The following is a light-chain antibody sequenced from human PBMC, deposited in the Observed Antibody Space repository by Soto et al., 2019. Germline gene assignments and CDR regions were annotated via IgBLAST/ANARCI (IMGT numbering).Light chain of an antibody. CDR1: SSNIGSNT. J-gene: IGLJ2*01. V-gene: IGLV1-44*01. CDR2: SNN. CDR3: AAWDDSLNGVV. Sequence: QSALTQPPSASGTPGQRVTISCSGSSSNIGSNTVNWYQQLPGTAPKLLIYSNNQRPSGVPDRFSGSKSGTSASLAISGLQSEDEADYYCAAWDDSLNGVVFGGGXKVTVL.